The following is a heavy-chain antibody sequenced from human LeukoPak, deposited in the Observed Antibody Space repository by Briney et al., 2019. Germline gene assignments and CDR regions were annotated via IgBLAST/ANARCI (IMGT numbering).Heavy chain of an antibody. Sequence: GGSLSLSCAASGFTFSDYWMTWVRQAPGKGLEWVANIKQDGSEKNYVDSVKGRFTISRDNAKSSLYLQMNSLRAEDTAVYYCARTDLRFPLYWGQGTLVTVSS. D-gene: IGHD3-3*01. V-gene: IGHV3-7*01. CDR3: ARTDLRFPLY. CDR2: IKQDGSEK. J-gene: IGHJ4*02. CDR1: GFTFSDYW.